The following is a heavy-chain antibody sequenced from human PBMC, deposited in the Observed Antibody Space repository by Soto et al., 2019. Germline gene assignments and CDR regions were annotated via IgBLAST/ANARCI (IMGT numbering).Heavy chain of an antibody. CDR3: AKGRGGSGSLTPRVDF. J-gene: IGHJ4*02. D-gene: IGHD3-10*01. CDR1: GFTFNNYA. CDR2: ISGGGDTT. V-gene: IGHV3-23*01. Sequence: EVQLLESGGGLVQPGGSLRLSCAASGFTFNNYAITWVRQAPGKGLEWVSAISGGGDTTSYADSVKGRFTVSRDGSKNTLYLKMSSRRAEDTALYYCAKGRGGSGSLTPRVDFWGQGTLVTVSS.